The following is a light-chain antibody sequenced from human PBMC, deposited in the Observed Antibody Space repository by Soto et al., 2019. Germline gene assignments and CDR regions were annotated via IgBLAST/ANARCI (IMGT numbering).Light chain of an antibody. CDR3: SSYTTASFYV. CDR1: SSDIGAFNY. CDR2: GVT. Sequence: VLTQPASVSGSPGQSITISCTGSSSDIGAFNYVAWYQQHPGKAPKLIIHGVTNRPSGVSSRFSGSKSDYTASLTISGLQAEDEADYYCSSYTTASFYVFGTGTKVTVL. J-gene: IGLJ1*01. V-gene: IGLV2-14*01.